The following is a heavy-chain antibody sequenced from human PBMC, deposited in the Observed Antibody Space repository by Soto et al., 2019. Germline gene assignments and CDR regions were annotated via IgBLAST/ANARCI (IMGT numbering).Heavy chain of an antibody. J-gene: IGHJ3*02. CDR1: GGSFSGYY. V-gene: IGHV4-34*01. CDR2: INHSGST. CDR3: AREYYDILTGSNDAFDI. D-gene: IGHD3-9*01. Sequence: SETLSLTCAVYGGSFSGYYWSWIRQPPGKGLEWIGEINHSGSTNYNPSLKSRVTISVDTSKNQFSLKLSSVTAADMAVYYCAREYYDILTGSNDAFDIWGQGTMVTVSS.